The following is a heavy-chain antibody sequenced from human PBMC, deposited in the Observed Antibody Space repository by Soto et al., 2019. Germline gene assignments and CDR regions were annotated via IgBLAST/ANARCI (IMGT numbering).Heavy chain of an antibody. CDR3: ARGAASGYSYFYYMDV. CDR1: GYGFSNYV. Sequence: QVQLVQSGPEVKKPGTSAKVSCKTSGYGFSNYVVSWVRQAPGQGLEWVGRVDPDNVHTKYAQKLQGRVTMATDTATNTAYMELRSLTFDDTAVYYCARGAASGYSYFYYMDVWGKGTTVTVSS. CDR2: VDPDNVHT. J-gene: IGHJ6*03. V-gene: IGHV1-18*01. D-gene: IGHD6-13*01.